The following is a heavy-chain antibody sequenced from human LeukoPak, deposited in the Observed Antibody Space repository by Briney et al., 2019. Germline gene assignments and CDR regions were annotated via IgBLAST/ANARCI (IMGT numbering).Heavy chain of an antibody. V-gene: IGHV4-59*01. CDR1: GGSISSYY. CDR2: IYYSGST. D-gene: IGHD6-19*01. CDR3: ARVGSSGWLSYYYYYIDV. Sequence: SETLSLTCNVSGGSISSYYWSWIRQPPGKGQEWIGYIYYSGSTNYNPSLKSRVTISVDTSKNQFSLKLSSVTAADTAVYYCARVGSSGWLSYYYYYIDVWGKGTTVTFSS. J-gene: IGHJ6*03.